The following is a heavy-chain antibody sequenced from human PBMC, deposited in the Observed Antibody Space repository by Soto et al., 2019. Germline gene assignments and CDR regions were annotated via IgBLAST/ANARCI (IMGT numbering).Heavy chain of an antibody. CDR1: GYTFTSYG. D-gene: IGHD6-6*01. CDR3: ARDQARPSPHTPGGFDY. Sequence: QVQLVQSGAEVKKPGASVKVSCKASGYTFTSYGISWVRQAPGQGLEWMGWISAYNGNTNYAQKLQGRVTMTTDTSTSTAYMELRSLRSDDTAVYYCARDQARPSPHTPGGFDYWGQGTLVTVSS. V-gene: IGHV1-18*01. CDR2: ISAYNGNT. J-gene: IGHJ4*02.